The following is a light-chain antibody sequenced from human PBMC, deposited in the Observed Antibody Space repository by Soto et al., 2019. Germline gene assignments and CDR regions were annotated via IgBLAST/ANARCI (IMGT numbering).Light chain of an antibody. J-gene: IGKJ2*01. CDR2: DAA. CDR1: QDIANY. Sequence: DIQMTQSPSSLTASVGDRVTITCQASQDIANYLNWYQQKPGKAPKLLIYDAATLEAGVPPRFSGSGSGTDLTFTISSLQPEDMATYYCQQYINLPYTFGQGTKVEIK. CDR3: QQYINLPYT. V-gene: IGKV1-33*01.